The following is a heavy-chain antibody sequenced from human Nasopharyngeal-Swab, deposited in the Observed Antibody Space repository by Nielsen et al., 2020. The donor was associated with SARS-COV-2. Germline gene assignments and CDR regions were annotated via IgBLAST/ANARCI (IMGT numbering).Heavy chain of an antibody. CDR2: IYWDDDK. Sequence: SGPTLVKPTQTLTLTCTFSGFSLSTSGVGVGWVRQPPGKALEWLALIYWDDDKRYSPSLKSRLAISKDTSKNQVVLTLINMDPVDTATYYCAHRYTADGSGAYMDVWGKGTAVTVSS. CDR1: GFSLSTSGVG. J-gene: IGHJ6*03. CDR3: AHRYTADGSGAYMDV. D-gene: IGHD3-10*01. V-gene: IGHV2-5*02.